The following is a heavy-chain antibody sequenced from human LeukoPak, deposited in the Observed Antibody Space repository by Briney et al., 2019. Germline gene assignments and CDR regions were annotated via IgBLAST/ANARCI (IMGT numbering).Heavy chain of an antibody. J-gene: IGHJ4*02. V-gene: IGHV3-48*03. Sequence: GGSLRLSCAASGFTFSSYEMNWVRQAPGKGLEWVSYISSGGSTIYYADSVKGRFTISRDNAKNSLYLQMNSLRAEDTAVYYCARVGLALDYWGQGTLVTVSS. CDR2: ISSGGSTI. CDR1: GFTFSSYE. D-gene: IGHD3/OR15-3a*01. CDR3: ARVGLALDY.